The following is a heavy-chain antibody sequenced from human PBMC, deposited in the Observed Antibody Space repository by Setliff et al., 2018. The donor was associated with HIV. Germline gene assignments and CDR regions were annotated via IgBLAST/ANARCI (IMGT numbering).Heavy chain of an antibody. J-gene: IGHJ4*02. Sequence: SETLSLTCAVYGGSFSGYYWNWIRQPPGKGLEWIGEINHSGSTNYNPSLKSRVTISVDTSKNQFSLKLSSVTAADTAVNYCARPHPMGSGSPWDYWGQGTLVTVSS. CDR2: INHSGST. CDR1: GGSFSGYY. V-gene: IGHV4-34*01. D-gene: IGHD3-10*01. CDR3: ARPHPMGSGSPWDY.